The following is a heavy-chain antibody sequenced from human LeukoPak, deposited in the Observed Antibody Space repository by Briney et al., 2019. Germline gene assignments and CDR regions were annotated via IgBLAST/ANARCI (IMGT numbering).Heavy chain of an antibody. J-gene: IGHJ4*02. CDR2: INPNSGGT. CDR3: ARDGSSSYYFDY. Sequence: GASVKVSCKASGYTFTGYYMHWVRQAPRQGLEWMGRINPNSGGTNYAQKFQGRVTMTRDTSISTAYMELSRLRSDDTAVYYCARDGSSSYYFDYWGQGTLVTVSS. V-gene: IGHV1-2*06. D-gene: IGHD6-6*01. CDR1: GYTFTGYY.